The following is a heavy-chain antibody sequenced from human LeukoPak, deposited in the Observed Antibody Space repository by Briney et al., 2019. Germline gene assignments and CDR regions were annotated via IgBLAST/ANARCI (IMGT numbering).Heavy chain of an antibody. CDR2: ISGSGGST. D-gene: IGHD3-22*01. CDR1: GFIFSNYA. Sequence: GGSLRLSCAASGFIFSNYAMSWVRQAPGKGLEWVSGISGSGGSTYYADSVKGRFTISRDNSKDTLYLQMNSLRAEDTAVYYCAKSYHSDYYNSSGYYPFDYWGQGTLVTVSS. V-gene: IGHV3-23*01. CDR3: AKSYHSDYYNSSGYYPFDY. J-gene: IGHJ4*02.